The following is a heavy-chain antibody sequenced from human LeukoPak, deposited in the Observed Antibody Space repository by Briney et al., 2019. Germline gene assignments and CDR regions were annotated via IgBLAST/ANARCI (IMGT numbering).Heavy chain of an antibody. CDR2: ISGSGGST. Sequence: GGSLRLSCTASGFKFDDYDMSWVRQAPGKGLEWVSAISGSGGSTYYADSVKGRFTISRDNSKNTLYLQMNSLRAEDTAVYYCATAALNYYYYYMDVWGKGTTVTVSS. J-gene: IGHJ6*03. D-gene: IGHD2-15*01. CDR1: GFKFDDYD. CDR3: ATAALNYYYYYMDV. V-gene: IGHV3-23*01.